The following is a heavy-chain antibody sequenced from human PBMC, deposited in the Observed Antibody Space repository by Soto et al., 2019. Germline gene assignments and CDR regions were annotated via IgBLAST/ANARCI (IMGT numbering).Heavy chain of an antibody. D-gene: IGHD3-10*01. CDR2: IIPILGTG. CDR3: AREEGSYNMGTFPFYYMDV. CDR1: GGTFTSET. V-gene: IGHV1-69*08. J-gene: IGHJ6*03. Sequence: QVQLVQSGPEVKKSGSSVKVSCKLSGGTFTSETISWVRQAPGQGLEWMGRIIPILGTGNYAQKFQGRITITEDKSTNTGYMELSILTSEDTAVYVCAREEGSYNMGTFPFYYMDVWGNGTTVTVSS.